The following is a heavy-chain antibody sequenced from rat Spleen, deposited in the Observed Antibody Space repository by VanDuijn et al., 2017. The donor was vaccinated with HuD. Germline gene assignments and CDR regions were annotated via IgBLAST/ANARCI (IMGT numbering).Heavy chain of an antibody. CDR2: ISPSGGST. Sequence: EVHLVESGGGLVQPGRSMKLSCAASGFTFSNYDMAWVRQAPTKGLEWVASISPSGGSTYYRDSVKGRFTVSRDNAKSTLYLQMDSLRSEDTATYYCARHPDYSNYFDYWGQGVMVTVSS. J-gene: IGHJ2*01. V-gene: IGHV5-25*01. CDR1: GFTFSNYD. D-gene: IGHD1-1*01. CDR3: ARHPDYSNYFDY.